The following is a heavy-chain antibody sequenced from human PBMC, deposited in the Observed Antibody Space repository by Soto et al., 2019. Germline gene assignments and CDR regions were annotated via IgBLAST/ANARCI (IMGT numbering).Heavy chain of an antibody. CDR2: ISSSSSTI. CDR1: GFTFSSYS. D-gene: IGHD6-13*01. V-gene: IGHV3-48*01. CDR3: ARDRASSSWPKGLWFDP. Sequence: GGFLRLSCAASGFTFSSYSMNLVRQAPGKGLEWVSYISSSSSTIYYADSVKGRFTISRDNAKNSLYLQMDSLRAEDTAVYYCARDRASSSWPKGLWFDPWGQGTLVTVS. J-gene: IGHJ5*02.